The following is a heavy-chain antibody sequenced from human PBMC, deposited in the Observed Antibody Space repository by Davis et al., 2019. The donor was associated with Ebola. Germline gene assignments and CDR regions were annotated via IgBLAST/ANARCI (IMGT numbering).Heavy chain of an antibody. CDR1: GFTFDDYG. V-gene: IGHV3-20*04. CDR2: INWNGGST. Sequence: PGGSLRLSCAASGFTFDDYGMSWVRQAPGKGLEWVSGINWNGGSTGYADSVKGRFTISRDNAKNSLYLQMNSLRAEDTAVYYCARDYSYGYNYYYYMDVWGKGTTVTVSS. D-gene: IGHD5-18*01. J-gene: IGHJ6*03. CDR3: ARDYSYGYNYYYYMDV.